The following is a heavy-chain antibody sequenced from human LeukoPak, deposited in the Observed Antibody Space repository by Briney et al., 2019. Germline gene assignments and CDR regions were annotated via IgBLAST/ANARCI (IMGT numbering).Heavy chain of an antibody. Sequence: GGSLRLSCAASGFTFSSYAMSWVRQAPGKGLEWVSAISGSGGSTYYADSVKGRFTISRDNSKNTLYLQMNSLRAEDTAVYYCAKDCLGGHYGDHDPCGDYWGQGTLVTVSS. CDR1: GFTFSSYA. D-gene: IGHD4-17*01. CDR3: AKDCLGGHYGDHDPCGDY. V-gene: IGHV3-23*01. J-gene: IGHJ4*02. CDR2: ISGSGGST.